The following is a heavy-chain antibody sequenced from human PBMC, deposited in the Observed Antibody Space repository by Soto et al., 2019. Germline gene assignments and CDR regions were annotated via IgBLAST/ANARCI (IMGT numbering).Heavy chain of an antibody. CDR3: ARDSSYHGSGSSSHDY. J-gene: IGHJ4*02. V-gene: IGHV4-59*01. Sequence: PSETLSLTCIVSGGSISSYYWSWIRQPPGKGLEWIGYIYYSGSTNYNPSLKSRVTISIDTSKNQFSLKLSSVTAADTAVYYCARDSSYHGSGSSSHDYWGQGTLVTVSS. D-gene: IGHD3-10*01. CDR2: IYYSGST. CDR1: GGSISSYY.